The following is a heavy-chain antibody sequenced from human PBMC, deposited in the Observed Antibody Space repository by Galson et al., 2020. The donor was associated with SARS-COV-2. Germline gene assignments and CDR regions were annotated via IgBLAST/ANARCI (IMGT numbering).Heavy chain of an antibody. CDR1: GFSLSTSGVG. J-gene: IGHJ4*02. CDR2: IYWDDDK. D-gene: IGHD6-13*01. V-gene: IGHV2-5*02. CDR3: AHRLVVGSWYWVTFDY. Sequence: SGPTLVKPTQTLTLTCTFSGFSLSTSGVGVGWIRQPPGKALEWLALIYWDDDKRYSPSLKSRLTITKDTSKNQVVLTMTNMDPVDTATYYCAHRLVVGSWYWVTFDYWGQGTLVTVSS.